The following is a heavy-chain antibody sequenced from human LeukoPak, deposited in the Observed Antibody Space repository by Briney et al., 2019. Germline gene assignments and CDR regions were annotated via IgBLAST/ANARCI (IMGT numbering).Heavy chain of an antibody. D-gene: IGHD3-3*01. Sequence: SGGSLRLSCAASGFTFSSYAMSWVRQAPGKGLEWVSAISGSGGSTYYADSVKGRFTISRDNSKNMLYLQMNSLRAEDTAVYYCAKRADFWSGYLDYWGQGTLVTVSS. CDR1: GFTFSSYA. J-gene: IGHJ4*02. CDR3: AKRADFWSGYLDY. CDR2: ISGSGGST. V-gene: IGHV3-23*01.